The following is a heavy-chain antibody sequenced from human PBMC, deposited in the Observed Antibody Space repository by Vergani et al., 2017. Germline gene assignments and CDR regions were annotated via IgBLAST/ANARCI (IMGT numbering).Heavy chain of an antibody. Sequence: QVHLNEAGPGLVKPSQTLSLTCTVSGASITSGSFYWSWIRQPAGKGLEWIGRIHASGTKNYNPSLRSRVTLSVDTSKNQLSLKMISMTAADTAVYYCARGELAFDSWGRGIGVTVSS. CDR2: IHASGTK. V-gene: IGHV4-61*02. D-gene: IGHD3-3*02. CDR3: ARGELAFDS. CDR1: GASITSGSFY. J-gene: IGHJ4*02.